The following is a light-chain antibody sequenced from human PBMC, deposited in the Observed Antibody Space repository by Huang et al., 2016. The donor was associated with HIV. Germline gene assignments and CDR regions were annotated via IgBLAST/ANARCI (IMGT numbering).Light chain of an antibody. J-gene: IGKJ2*01. CDR1: QSISSY. Sequence: DIQMTQSPTSLSASVGDRVTITYRASQSISSYLNWYQQKPGKAPKLLIYAASSLQSGVPSRFSGSGSGTDFTLSISSLQPEDFATYYCQQSHSTPATFGQGTKLEIK. CDR2: AAS. CDR3: QQSHSTPAT. V-gene: IGKV1-39*01.